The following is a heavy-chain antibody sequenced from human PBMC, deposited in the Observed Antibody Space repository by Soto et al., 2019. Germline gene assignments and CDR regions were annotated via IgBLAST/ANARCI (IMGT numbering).Heavy chain of an antibody. CDR1: GGSINNTNYY. J-gene: IGHJ4*02. CDR3: ARHPSKYTYGSNFDY. V-gene: IGHV4-39*01. CDR2: VYSSGST. D-gene: IGHD5-18*01. Sequence: SETLSLTCTVSGGSINNTNYYWGWIRQPSGKGLEWIASVYSSGSTYYNPSVKGRVTISVDRSKNQVSLKVNSVTAADTAVYYCARHPSKYTYGSNFDYWGQGTQVTVSS.